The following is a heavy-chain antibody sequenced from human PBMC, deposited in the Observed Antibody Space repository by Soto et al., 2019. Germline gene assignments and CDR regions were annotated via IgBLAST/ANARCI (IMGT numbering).Heavy chain of an antibody. CDR3: ARDRVGYYYGSGSYYVFDY. Sequence: QVQLVQSGAEVKKPGASVKVSCKASGYTFTGYYMHWVRQAPGQGLEWMGWINPNSGGTNYAQKFQGRVTMTRDTSISTAYMELSRLRSDDTAVYYCARDRVGYYYGSGSYYVFDYWGQGTLVTVSS. J-gene: IGHJ4*02. V-gene: IGHV1-2*02. CDR2: INPNSGGT. CDR1: GYTFTGYY. D-gene: IGHD3-10*01.